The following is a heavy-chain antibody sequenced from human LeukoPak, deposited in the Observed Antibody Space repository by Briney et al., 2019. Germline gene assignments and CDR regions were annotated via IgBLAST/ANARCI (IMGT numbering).Heavy chain of an antibody. CDR1: GGSFSGYY. Sequence: KPSDTLSLTCAVYGGSFSGYYRSWIRQPPGKGLEWIGEINHSGSTNYNPSLKSRVTISVDTSKNQFSLKLSSVTAADTAVYYCATGYSSTWYYFDYWGQGTLVTVSS. J-gene: IGHJ4*02. CDR3: ATGYSSTWYYFDY. V-gene: IGHV4-34*01. CDR2: INHSGST. D-gene: IGHD6-13*01.